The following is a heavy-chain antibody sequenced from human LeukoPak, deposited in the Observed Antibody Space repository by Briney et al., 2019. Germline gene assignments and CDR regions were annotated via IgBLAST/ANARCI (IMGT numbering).Heavy chain of an antibody. V-gene: IGHV4-34*01. CDR1: GGSFSGYY. D-gene: IGHD2-21*01. CDR3: ARGCYFYYYGMDV. Sequence: SETLSLTCAVYGGSFSGYYWSWIRQPPGKGLEWIGEINHSGSTNYNPSLKSRVTISVDTFKNQFSLKLSSVTAADTAVYYCARGCYFYYYGMDVWGQGTTVTVSS. J-gene: IGHJ6*02. CDR2: INHSGST.